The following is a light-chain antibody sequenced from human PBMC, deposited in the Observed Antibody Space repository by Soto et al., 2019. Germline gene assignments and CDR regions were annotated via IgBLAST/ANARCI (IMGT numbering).Light chain of an antibody. V-gene: IGKV3-20*01. CDR1: QSVGSNY. CDR2: GGS. Sequence: IVLTQSPGTLSLSPGDRATLSCRASQSVGSNYLAWYQQKPGQAPRLLIYGGSSRATGIPVRFSGSGSETDFTLTISRLEPEDFAVYYCQQYDSSPLTFGQGTKVDI. J-gene: IGKJ1*01. CDR3: QQYDSSPLT.